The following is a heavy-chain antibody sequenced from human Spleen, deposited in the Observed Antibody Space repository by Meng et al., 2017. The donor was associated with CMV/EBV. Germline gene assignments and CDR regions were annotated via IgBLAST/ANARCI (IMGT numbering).Heavy chain of an antibody. CDR1: GYTFTAYG. Sequence: ASVKVSCKASGYTFTAYGINWVRQAPGQGLEWMGWISANSGNTNYAQKLQGRVTMTIDTSTTTAYLELRSLRSDDTAVYYCAREADCSSASCLYYSNFYGMDVWGQGTTVTVSS. V-gene: IGHV1-18*01. J-gene: IGHJ6*02. D-gene: IGHD2-2*01. CDR3: AREADCSSASCLYYSNFYGMDV. CDR2: ISANSGNT.